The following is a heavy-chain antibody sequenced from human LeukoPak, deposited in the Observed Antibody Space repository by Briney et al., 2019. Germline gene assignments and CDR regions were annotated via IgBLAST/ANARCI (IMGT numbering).Heavy chain of an antibody. CDR1: GGSFSGYY. V-gene: IGHV4-34*01. Sequence: SETLSLTCAVYGGSFSGYYWSWIRQPPGKGLEWIGEINHSGSTNYNPSLKSRVTISVDTSKNQFSLKLSSVTAADTAVYYCARRIVVVTTDTWFDPWGQGTLVTVSS. CDR3: ARRIVVVTTDTWFDP. J-gene: IGHJ5*02. CDR2: INHSGST. D-gene: IGHD3-22*01.